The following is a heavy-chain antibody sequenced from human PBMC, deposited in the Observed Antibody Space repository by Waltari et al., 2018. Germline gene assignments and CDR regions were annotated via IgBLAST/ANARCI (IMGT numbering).Heavy chain of an antibody. V-gene: IGHV2-5*01. J-gene: IGHJ3*02. Sequence: QITLKESGPTLVKPTQTLTLTCTFSGFSLSTSGVGVGWIRQPPGKALEWLALIYWNDDKRYSPSLKSRLTITKDTSKNQVVLTMTNMDPVDTATYYCAHGLVVPAVRGAFDIWGQGTMVTVSS. CDR1: GFSLSTSGVG. CDR2: IYWNDDK. D-gene: IGHD2-2*01. CDR3: AHGLVVPAVRGAFDI.